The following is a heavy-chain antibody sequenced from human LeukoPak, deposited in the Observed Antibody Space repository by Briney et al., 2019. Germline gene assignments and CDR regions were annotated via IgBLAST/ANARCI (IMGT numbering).Heavy chain of an antibody. Sequence: GASVKVSCKASGGTFSSYAISWVRQAPGQGLEWMGGIIPIFGTANYAQKFQGRVTITADESTSTAYMELSSLRSEDTAVYYCARVGQQLVLLPLLDYWGQGTLVTVSS. CDR2: IIPIFGTA. J-gene: IGHJ4*02. D-gene: IGHD6-13*01. CDR3: ARVGQQLVLLPLLDY. CDR1: GGTFSSYA. V-gene: IGHV1-69*13.